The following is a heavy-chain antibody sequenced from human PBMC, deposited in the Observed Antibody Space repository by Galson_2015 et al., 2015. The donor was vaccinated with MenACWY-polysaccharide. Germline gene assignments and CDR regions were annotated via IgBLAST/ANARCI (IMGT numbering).Heavy chain of an antibody. CDR3: ARDGMRDNCNYLDY. J-gene: IGHJ4*02. Sequence: SVKVSCKASGYIFTNYGFSWVRQAPGQRLQWMGWVSAYKGNTNYAQNFQDRVTMTTDTSTTTAFMELRSLTSDDTAIYYCARDGMRDNCNYLDYWGQGTLVTVSS. CDR2: VSAYKGNT. CDR1: GYIFTNYG. V-gene: IGHV1-18*04. D-gene: IGHD2-15*01.